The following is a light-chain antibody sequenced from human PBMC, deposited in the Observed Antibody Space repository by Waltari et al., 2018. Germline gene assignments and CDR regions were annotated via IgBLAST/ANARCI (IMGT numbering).Light chain of an antibody. J-gene: IGKJ3*01. CDR2: DAS. Sequence: EIVFTQSPATLSLSPGDRATLSCSASQSVSSYLAWYTQKPGQAPRLLLFDASKRDTGIPARFSGSGCGTDFALTIISREPEDFAVYYCQRRSNWPTIFTFGPGTKVDIK. CDR3: QRRSNWPTIFT. CDR1: QSVSSY. V-gene: IGKV3-11*01.